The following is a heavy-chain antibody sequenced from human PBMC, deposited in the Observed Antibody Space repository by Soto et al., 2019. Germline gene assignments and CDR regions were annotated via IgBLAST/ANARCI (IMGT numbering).Heavy chain of an antibody. CDR3: ARGQQLTDY. CDR2: INSHSGGT. CDR1: GYTFTGYY. J-gene: IGHJ4*02. D-gene: IGHD6-13*01. V-gene: IGHV1-2*06. Sequence: QVQLVQSGAEVKKPGASVKVSCKASGYTFTGYYIHRVRPAPGQGLEWVGRINSHSGGTYYAQKVQGRVTMARDTSNRTAYMELNSLTSDDTAVYYCARGQQLTDYWGQGTLVTVSS.